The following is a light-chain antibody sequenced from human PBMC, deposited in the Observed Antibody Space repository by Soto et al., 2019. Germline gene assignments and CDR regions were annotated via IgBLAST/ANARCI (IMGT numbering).Light chain of an antibody. J-gene: IGKJ3*01. V-gene: IGKV3-20*01. CDR3: QQYGSSPLFT. CDR2: GAS. Sequence: EIVLTQSPGTLSLSPGERATLSCRASQSVSSSYLAWFQQKPGQAPRLLLHGASSRATGIPDRFSGSGSGTDSTLTISRLEPEDFAVYYCQQYGSSPLFTFGPGTKVDIK. CDR1: QSVSSSY.